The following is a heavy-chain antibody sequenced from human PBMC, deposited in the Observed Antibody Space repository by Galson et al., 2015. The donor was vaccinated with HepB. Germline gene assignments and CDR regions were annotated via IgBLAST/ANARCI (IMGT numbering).Heavy chain of an antibody. CDR2: ISGGGGSI. J-gene: IGHJ2*01. Sequence: SLRLSCAASGFTFSSYAMSWVRQAPGKGLEWVSTISGGGGSIYYADTVKGRFTISRDTPKDTLYLQMNSLTAEDTSVYYCAKTRDCYFDIWGRGTLVTVSS. CDR1: GFTFSSYA. CDR3: AKTRDCYFDI. V-gene: IGHV3-23*01.